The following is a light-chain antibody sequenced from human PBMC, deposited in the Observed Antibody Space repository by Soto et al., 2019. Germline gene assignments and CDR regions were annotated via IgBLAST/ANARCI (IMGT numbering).Light chain of an antibody. V-gene: IGKV3-15*01. Sequence: EIVMTQSPATLSVSPGXXVTLSCRASQSVSSSLAWYQQKPGQAPRLLIYGASTKATGIPARFSGSGSGTEFTLTISSLQSEDFAVYYCQQYNNWPPFTFGPGTKVDIK. J-gene: IGKJ3*01. CDR1: QSVSSS. CDR2: GAS. CDR3: QQYNNWPPFT.